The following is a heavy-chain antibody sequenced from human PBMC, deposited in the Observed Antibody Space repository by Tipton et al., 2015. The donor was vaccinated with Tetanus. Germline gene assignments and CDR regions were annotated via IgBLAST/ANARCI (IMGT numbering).Heavy chain of an antibody. D-gene: IGHD3-16*01. J-gene: IGHJ4*02. CDR1: GFTFSSYA. Sequence: SLRLSCAASGFTFSSYAMHWVRQAPGKGLEWVAVISYDGSNKYYADSVKGRFTISRDNSKNTLYLQMNSLRAEDTAVYYCARGDDSRFAYWGQGTLVSVSS. CDR3: ARGDDSRFAY. CDR2: ISYDGSNK. V-gene: IGHV3-30-3*01.